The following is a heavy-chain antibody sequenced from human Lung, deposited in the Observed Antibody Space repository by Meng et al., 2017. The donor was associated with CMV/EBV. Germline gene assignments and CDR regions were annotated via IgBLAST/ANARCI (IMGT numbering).Heavy chain of an antibody. J-gene: IGHJ6*02. CDR2: INPNSGGT. CDR3: AREMNVYYDFWSGYYPRPDYYYYGMDV. CDR1: GYTFTGYY. V-gene: IGHV1-2*02. D-gene: IGHD3-3*01. Sequence: SVXVSXXASGYTFTGYYMHWVRQAPGQGLEWMGWINPNSGGTNYAQKFQGRVTMTRDTSINTAYMELSRLRCDDTAVYYCAREMNVYYDFWSGYYPRPDYYYYGMDVWGQGTXVTVAS.